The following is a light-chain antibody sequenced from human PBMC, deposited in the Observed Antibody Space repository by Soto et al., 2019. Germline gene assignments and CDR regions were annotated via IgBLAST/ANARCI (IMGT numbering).Light chain of an antibody. CDR3: CSSACSSTVV. V-gene: IGLV2-23*01. CDR2: EGS. J-gene: IGLJ2*01. Sequence: QSALTQPASVSGSPGQSITISCTGTSSDVGSYNLVSWYQQHPGKAPKLMIYEGSKRPSGVSNRFSVSKSGNTASLTISGLQAEDEADYYCCSSACSSTVVFGGGTQLTVL. CDR1: SSDVGSYNL.